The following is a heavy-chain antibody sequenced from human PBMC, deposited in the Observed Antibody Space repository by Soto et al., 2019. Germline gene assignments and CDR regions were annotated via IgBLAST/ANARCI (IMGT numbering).Heavy chain of an antibody. CDR2: IYWVDDK. V-gene: IGHV2-5*02. CDR3: ARRLYGDSRFDY. Sequence: QITLKESGPTLVKPTQTLTLTCTFSGFSLSTIGVGVGWIRQPPGKALEWLALIYWVDDKRYSPFLKSTPTITKDTSENQVVLTMTTVDPVDTATYYCARRLYGDSRFDYWGQGTLVTVSS. D-gene: IGHD4-17*01. J-gene: IGHJ4*02. CDR1: GFSLSTIGVG.